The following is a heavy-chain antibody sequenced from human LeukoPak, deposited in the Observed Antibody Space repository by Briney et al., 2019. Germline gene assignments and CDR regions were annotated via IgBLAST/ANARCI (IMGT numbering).Heavy chain of an antibody. V-gene: IGHV3-9*01. CDR1: GFTFDDYA. D-gene: IGHD6-6*01. CDR3: AKDTYSSSLRGFDY. J-gene: IGHJ4*02. Sequence: GGSLRLSCAASGFTFDDYAMHWVRQAPGKGLEWVSGISWNSNSLGYADSVKGRFTIFRDNAKNSLNLQMNSLGAEDTALYYCAKDTYSSSLRGFDYWGQGTLVTVSS. CDR2: ISWNSNSL.